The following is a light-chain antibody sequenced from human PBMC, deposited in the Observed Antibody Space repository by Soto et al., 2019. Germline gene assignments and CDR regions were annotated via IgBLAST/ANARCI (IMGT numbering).Light chain of an antibody. J-gene: IGLJ3*02. V-gene: IGLV1-47*01. CDR3: AAWDDSLSRVV. CDR1: GSNIGATYD. CDR2: RNN. Sequence: QLVLTQPPSVSGAPGQTVTISCTGSGSNIGATYDVHWYQQLPGTAPKLLIFRNNQRPSGVPDRFSGSKSDTSASLAISGLRSEDEADYFCAAWDDSLSRVVFGGGTKVTVL.